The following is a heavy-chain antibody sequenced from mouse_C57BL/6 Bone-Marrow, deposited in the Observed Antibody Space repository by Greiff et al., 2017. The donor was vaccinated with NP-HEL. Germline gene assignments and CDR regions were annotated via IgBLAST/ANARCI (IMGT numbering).Heavy chain of an antibody. CDR3: ASYGSTVFDY. CDR1: GFTFSSYG. D-gene: IGHD1-1*01. J-gene: IGHJ2*01. CDR2: ISSGGSYT. Sequence: EVHLVESGGDLVKPGGSLKLSCAASGFTFSSYGMSWVRQTPDKRLEWVATISSGGSYTYYPDSVKGRFTISRDNAKNTLYLQMSSLKSEDTAMYYSASYGSTVFDYWGQGTTLTVSS. V-gene: IGHV5-6*01.